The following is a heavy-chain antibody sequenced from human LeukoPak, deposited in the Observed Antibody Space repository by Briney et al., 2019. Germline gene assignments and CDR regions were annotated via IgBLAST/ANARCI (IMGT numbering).Heavy chain of an antibody. CDR1: GFTFSGSA. Sequence: GGSLRLSCAASGFTFSGSALHWVRQASGKGLEWVGRIRSTANGYATAYAASVKGRFTISRDDSKNTAYLQMDSLKTEGTAVYYCTGNYYGSGSYADFDYWGQGALVTVSS. D-gene: IGHD3-10*01. CDR3: TGNYYGSGSYADFDY. V-gene: IGHV3-73*01. CDR2: IRSTANGYAT. J-gene: IGHJ4*02.